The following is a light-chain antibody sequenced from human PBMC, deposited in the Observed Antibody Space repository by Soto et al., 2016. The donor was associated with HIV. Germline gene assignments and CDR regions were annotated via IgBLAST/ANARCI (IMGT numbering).Light chain of an antibody. V-gene: IGKV1-12*01. Sequence: DIQMTQSPSSVSASVGDRVTITCRASQDISTWLAWYQQKPGKAPKLLIYAASTLQSGVPSRFSGSGSATDFTLTISSLQPEDFAAYYCQQANSFPRTFGPGTKVDIK. CDR3: QQANSFPRT. CDR1: QDISTW. CDR2: AAS. J-gene: IGKJ3*01.